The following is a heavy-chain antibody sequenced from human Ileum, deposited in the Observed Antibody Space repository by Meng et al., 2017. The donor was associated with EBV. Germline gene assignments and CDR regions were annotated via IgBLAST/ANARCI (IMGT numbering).Heavy chain of an antibody. CDR1: GGSISRGDW. CDR3: ASSDYYRSDY. J-gene: IGHJ4*02. Sequence: GQLQGSGPGLVKPSGPPSLIWAISGGSISRGDWWSWVRQPPGKGLEWIGETSHSGSTNYSPSLKCRVTISLDKSKNQLSLKLNSVTAADTAVYYCASSDYYRSDYWGQGTLVTVSS. V-gene: IGHV4-4*02. D-gene: IGHD3-22*01. CDR2: TSHSGST.